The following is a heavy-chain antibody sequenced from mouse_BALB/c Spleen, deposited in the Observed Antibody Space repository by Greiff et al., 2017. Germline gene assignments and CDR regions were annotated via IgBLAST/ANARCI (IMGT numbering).Heavy chain of an antibody. CDR1: GFTFNTYA. CDR2: IRSKSNNYAT. CDR3: VRQGYYGSSYYWYFDV. Sequence: DVHLVESGGGLVQPKGSLKLSCAASGFTFNTYAMNWVRQAPGKGLEWVARIRSKSNNYATYYADSVKDRFTISRDDSQSMLYLQMNNLKTEDTAMYYCVRQGYYGSSYYWYFDVWGAGTTVTVSS. J-gene: IGHJ1*01. D-gene: IGHD1-1*01. V-gene: IGHV10-1*02.